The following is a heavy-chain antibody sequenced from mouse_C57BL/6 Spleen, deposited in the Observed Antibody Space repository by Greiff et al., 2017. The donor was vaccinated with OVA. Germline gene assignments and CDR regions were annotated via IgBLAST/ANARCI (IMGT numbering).Heavy chain of an antibody. CDR2: ISDGGSYT. J-gene: IGHJ2*01. V-gene: IGHV5-4*01. Sequence: EVKVVESGGGLVKPGGSLKLSCAASGFTFSSYAMSWVRQTPEKRLEWVATISDGGSYTYYPDNVKGRFTISRDNAKNNLYLQMSHLKSEDTAMYYCARDPPPYGNYYFDYWGQGTTLTVSS. CDR1: GFTFSSYA. D-gene: IGHD2-1*01. CDR3: ARDPPPYGNYYFDY.